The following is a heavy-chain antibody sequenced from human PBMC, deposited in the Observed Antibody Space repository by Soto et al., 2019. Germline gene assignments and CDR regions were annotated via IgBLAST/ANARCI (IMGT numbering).Heavy chain of an antibody. J-gene: IGHJ4*02. CDR1: GFTLSACS. V-gene: IGHV3-33*06. CDR3: VNDFGDYKFDY. Sequence: QVQLVESGGGVVQPGGSLRLSCAASGFTLSACSMQWVRQAPGKGLEWVAVTWNDGSHKYYGDSVKGRFTISSDNSKNTLYLQMSSLRADDTAFYYCVNDFGDYKFDYWGRGTLVTVSS. CDR2: TWNDGSHK. D-gene: IGHD4-17*01.